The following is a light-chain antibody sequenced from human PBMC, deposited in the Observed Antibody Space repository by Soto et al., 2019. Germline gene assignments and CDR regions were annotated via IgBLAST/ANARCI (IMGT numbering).Light chain of an antibody. V-gene: IGLV1-40*01. Sequence: QSVLTQPPSVSGAPGQRVTISCTGSSSNIGAGYDVHWYQQLPGTAPKLLIFGSSNRPSGVPDRFSGSKSGASASLAITGLQAEDEADYYCQSYGSSPSDWVFGGGTKLTVL. CDR1: SSNIGAGYD. J-gene: IGLJ3*02. CDR2: GSS. CDR3: QSYGSSPSDWV.